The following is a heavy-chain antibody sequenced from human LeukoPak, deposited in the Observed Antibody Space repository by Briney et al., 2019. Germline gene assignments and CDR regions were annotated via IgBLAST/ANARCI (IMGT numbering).Heavy chain of an antibody. V-gene: IGHV4-59*01. CDR3: ARDGLYGSGRNGMDV. D-gene: IGHD3-10*01. J-gene: IGHJ6*04. Sequence: SETLSLTCNVSGSSISGYYWSWIRQPPGKGLEWVAYIYGSGSTNYNPSLKSRVTISVDTSKNQFSLKLSSVTAADTAVYYCARDGLYGSGRNGMDVWGKGTTATVSS. CDR1: GSSISGYY. CDR2: IYGSGST.